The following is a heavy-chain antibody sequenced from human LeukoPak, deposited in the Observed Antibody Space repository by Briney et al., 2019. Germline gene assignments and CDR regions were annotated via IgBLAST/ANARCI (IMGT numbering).Heavy chain of an antibody. CDR1: GFTLSSYA. CDR2: ISGSGGST. J-gene: IGHJ4*02. D-gene: IGHD2-15*01. CDR3: ANSGLNRFEY. Sequence: PGGSLRLSCAASGFTLSSYAMSWVRQAQGEGLEWVSSISGSGGSTYYADSVKGRFSISRDNSKNTLYLQVNSLRADDTAVYYCANSGLNRFEYWGQGALVTVSS. V-gene: IGHV3-23*01.